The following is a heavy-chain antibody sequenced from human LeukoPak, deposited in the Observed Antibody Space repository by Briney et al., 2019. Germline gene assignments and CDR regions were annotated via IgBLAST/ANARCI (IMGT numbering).Heavy chain of an antibody. V-gene: IGHV1-2*02. D-gene: IGHD2-2*02. Sequence: ASVKVSCKASGYTFTGYYMHWVRQAPGQGLEWMGWINPNSGGTNYAQKFQGRVTMTRDTSISTAYMELSRLRSDDTAVYYCARVDYCSSTSCYNYWGQGTLVTVSS. CDR2: INPNSGGT. J-gene: IGHJ4*02. CDR1: GYTFTGYY. CDR3: ARVDYCSSTSCYNY.